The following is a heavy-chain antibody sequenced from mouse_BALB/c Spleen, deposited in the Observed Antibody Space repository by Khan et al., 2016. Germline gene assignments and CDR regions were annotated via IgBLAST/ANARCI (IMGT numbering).Heavy chain of an antibody. CDR2: IYHGDGDT. CDR3: ARGTPFAS. CDR1: GYAFSGYW. Sequence: QVQLQQSGAELVRPGSSVKISCKASGYAFSGYWMNWVKQRHGQGLEWIGQIYHGDGDTNYHGKVKGKATLTEDKSSSTAYMPLNSPTSEDSAVYFCARGTPFASWGQGTLVTVSA. D-gene: IGHD2-14*01. V-gene: IGHV1-80*01. J-gene: IGHJ3*01.